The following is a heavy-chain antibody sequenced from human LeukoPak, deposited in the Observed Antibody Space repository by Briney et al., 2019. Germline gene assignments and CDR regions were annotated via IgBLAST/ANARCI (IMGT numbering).Heavy chain of an antibody. CDR1: GYTFTNSY. CDR3: ARAYYYDTSGYSSLYFHH. Sequence: ASVKVSCKASGYTFTNSYIHWVRQAPGQVLEWMGLINPDGGNTNYAQNFQGRVTLTRDTSTSTAYMELRSLRSDDTAVYYCARAYYYDTSGYSSLYFHHWGQGTLVTVSS. V-gene: IGHV1-46*01. J-gene: IGHJ1*01. D-gene: IGHD3-22*01. CDR2: INPDGGNT.